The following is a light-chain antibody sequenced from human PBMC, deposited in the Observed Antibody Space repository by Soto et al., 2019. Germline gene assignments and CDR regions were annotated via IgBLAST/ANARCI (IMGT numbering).Light chain of an antibody. V-gene: IGKV2-30*01. CDR1: QSLVYRDGNTY. Sequence: VVLTQSPLSLPVTLGQPASISCRSSQSLVYRDGNTYLNWFQQRPGQSPRRLIYKVSDRDSGVRDRFSGSGSGADFTLKISRVEAEDVGVYYCMQGTHWPPYSFGRGTKLEIK. CDR2: KVS. J-gene: IGKJ2*03. CDR3: MQGTHWPPYS.